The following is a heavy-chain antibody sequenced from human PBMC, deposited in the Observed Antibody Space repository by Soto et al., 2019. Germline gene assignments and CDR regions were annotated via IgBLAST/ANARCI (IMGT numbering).Heavy chain of an antibody. D-gene: IGHD1-20*01. CDR1: WDSVSIDTAA. Sequence: PSQTLSLTCVISWDSVSIDTAAWNLIRHSPSRGLEWLGRTYYRSRWYHYYVVSVKSRITIDPDTSKNQVSLQLNSVTPEETAVYYCERDSYNWNRSYYYALDVWGKGTTVNV. V-gene: IGHV6-1*01. CDR3: ERDSYNWNRSYYYALDV. CDR2: TYYRSRWYH. J-gene: IGHJ6*04.